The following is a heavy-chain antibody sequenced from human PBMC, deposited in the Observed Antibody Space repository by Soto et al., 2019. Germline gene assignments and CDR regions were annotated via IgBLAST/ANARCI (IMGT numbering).Heavy chain of an antibody. J-gene: IGHJ6*02. Sequence: ASVKVSCKASGYTFTSYGISWVRQAPGQGLEWMGWISAYNGNTNYAQKLQGRVTMTTDTSTSTAYMELRSLRSDDTAVYYCARDQVRFLGLSCMDVWGQGTTVTVSS. CDR2: ISAYNGNT. CDR3: ARDQVRFLGLSCMDV. D-gene: IGHD3-3*01. V-gene: IGHV1-18*04. CDR1: GYTFTSYG.